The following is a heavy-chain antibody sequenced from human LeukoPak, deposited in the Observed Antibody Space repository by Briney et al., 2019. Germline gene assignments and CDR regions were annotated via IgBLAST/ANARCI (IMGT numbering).Heavy chain of an antibody. J-gene: IGHJ4*02. V-gene: IGHV4-34*01. D-gene: IGHD2-2*01. CDR1: GGSFGGYY. Sequence: SETLSLTCAVSGGSFGGYYWTWIRQPPGKGLEWIGEINHHGYTNYNPSLKGRVALSVDTSQNQFSLRLTSVTAADTAVYYCARGLYPVSTSFFDHWRQGAPVSVPS. CDR2: INHHGYT. CDR3: ARGLYPVSTSFFDH.